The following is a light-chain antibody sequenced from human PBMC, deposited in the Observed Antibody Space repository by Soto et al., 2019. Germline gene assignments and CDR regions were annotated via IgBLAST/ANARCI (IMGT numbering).Light chain of an antibody. CDR2: KAS. V-gene: IGKV1-5*03. J-gene: IGKJ4*01. CDR3: QQYNTYPLT. Sequence: DIQMTQSPSTLSASVGDRVTITCRASQSISTWLAWYQQKAGKAPKLLIYKASSLEGGVPSRFRGSGSGTEFNITISSLQLDDFATYYCQQYNTYPLTFGGGTTVDIK. CDR1: QSISTW.